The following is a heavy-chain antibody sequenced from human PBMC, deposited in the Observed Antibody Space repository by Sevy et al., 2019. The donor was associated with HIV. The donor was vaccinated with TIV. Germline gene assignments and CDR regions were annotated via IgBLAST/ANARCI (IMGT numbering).Heavy chain of an antibody. Sequence: PLLLRQSQTLSLTCAISGDSVSSSSSTWTWIRQSPSRGLEWLGRTYYRSKWYNDYAVSMKGRITINPDTSKNQFSLQLNSVTPEDTAVYYCARGYAGMDVWGQGTTVTVSS. J-gene: IGHJ6*02. CDR3: ARGYAGMDV. D-gene: IGHD5-12*01. V-gene: IGHV6-1*01. CDR2: TYYRSKWYN. CDR1: GDSVSSSSST.